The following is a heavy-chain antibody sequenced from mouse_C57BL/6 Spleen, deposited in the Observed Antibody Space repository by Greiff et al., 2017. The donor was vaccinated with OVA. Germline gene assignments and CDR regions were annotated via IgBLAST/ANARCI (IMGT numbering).Heavy chain of an antibody. CDR2: FYPGSGSI. D-gene: IGHD2-1*01. V-gene: IGHV1-62-2*01. CDR3: ARHEDLYGNYGWYFDV. J-gene: IGHJ1*03. Sequence: LQESGAELVKPGASVKLSCKASGYTFTEYTIHWVKQRSGQGLEWIGWFYPGSGSIKYNEKFKDKATLTADKSSSTVYMELSRLTSEDSAVYFCARHEDLYGNYGWYFDVWGTGTTVTVSS. CDR1: GYTFTEYT.